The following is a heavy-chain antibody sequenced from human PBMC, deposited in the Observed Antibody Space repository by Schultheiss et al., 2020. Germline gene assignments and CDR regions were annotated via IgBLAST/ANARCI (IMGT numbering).Heavy chain of an antibody. CDR1: GFTFSSYA. D-gene: IGHD1-26*01. CDR2: ISSSSSYI. CDR3: ANTFSGSYHDAFDI. Sequence: GGSLRLSCAASGFTFSSYAMSWVRQAPGKGLEWVSSISSSSSYIYYADSVKGRFTISRDNSKNTLYLQMNSLRAEDTAVYYCANTFSGSYHDAFDIWGQGTMVTVSS. J-gene: IGHJ3*02. V-gene: IGHV3-23*01.